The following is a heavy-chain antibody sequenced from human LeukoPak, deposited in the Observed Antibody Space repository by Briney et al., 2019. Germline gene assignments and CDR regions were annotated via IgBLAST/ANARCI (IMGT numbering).Heavy chain of an antibody. V-gene: IGHV3-9*01. CDR2: ISWNSGSI. Sequence: GGSLRLSCAASGFTFDDYAMHWVRQAPGKGLEWVSGISWNSGSIGYADSVKGRFTISRDNAKNTLYLQMDSLRAEDTAVYYCARGPAGDVTLRFDYWGQGTLVTVSS. CDR1: GFTFDDYA. CDR3: ARGPAGDVTLRFDY. D-gene: IGHD2-2*01. J-gene: IGHJ4*02.